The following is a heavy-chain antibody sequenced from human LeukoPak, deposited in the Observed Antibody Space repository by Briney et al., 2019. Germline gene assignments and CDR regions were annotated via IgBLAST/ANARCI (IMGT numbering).Heavy chain of an antibody. J-gene: IGHJ4*02. V-gene: IGHV3-23*01. D-gene: IGHD3-10*01. CDR2: IASSGRNT. CDR1: GFNFNDAA. Sequence: GGSLRLSCAASGFNFNDAAMTWVRQAPGKGLEWVSLIASSGRNTYYTDSVRGRFTISRDNSKNTLYPQMNGLRAEDTAVYYCAKDRNYYGSGSLDYWGQGTLVTVSS. CDR3: AKDRNYYGSGSLDY.